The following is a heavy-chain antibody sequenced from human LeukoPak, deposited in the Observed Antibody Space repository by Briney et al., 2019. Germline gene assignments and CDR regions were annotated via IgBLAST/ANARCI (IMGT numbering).Heavy chain of an antibody. Sequence: PSETLSLTGTVSGGSISSYYWSWIRQPPGKGLEWIGYIYYSGSTKYNPSLKSRVTISVDTSKNQFSLKLSSVTAADTAVYYCARIEYSSSSGAFDIWGQGTMVTVSS. D-gene: IGHD6-6*01. J-gene: IGHJ3*02. CDR1: GGSISSYY. CDR2: IYYSGST. V-gene: IGHV4-59*01. CDR3: ARIEYSSSSGAFDI.